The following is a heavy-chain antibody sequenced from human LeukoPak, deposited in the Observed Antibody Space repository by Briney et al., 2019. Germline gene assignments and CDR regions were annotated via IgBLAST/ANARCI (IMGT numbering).Heavy chain of an antibody. V-gene: IGHV1-18*04. CDR2: ISAYNGNT. J-gene: IGHJ6*04. CDR3: ARDEGGGAMVRGVTAYYYGMDV. Sequence: ASAKVSCKASGYTFTSYGISWVRQAPGQGLEWMGWISAYNGNTNYAQKLQGRVTMTTDTSTSTAYMELRSLRSDDTAVYYCARDEGGGAMVRGVTAYYYGMDVWGKGTTVTVSS. CDR1: GYTFTSYG. D-gene: IGHD3-10*01.